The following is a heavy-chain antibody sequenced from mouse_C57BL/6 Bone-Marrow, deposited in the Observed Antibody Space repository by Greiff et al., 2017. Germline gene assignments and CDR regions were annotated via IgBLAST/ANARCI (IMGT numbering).Heavy chain of an antibody. J-gene: IGHJ1*03. Sequence: EVKLVESGGDLVKPGGSLKLSCEASGFTFSSYGMSWVRQTPDKRLEWVATISSGGSYTYYPDKVKGRFPISRDNAKNTLYLHMSSLKSEDTSMYYCARGGVGYFDVWGTGTTVTVSS. V-gene: IGHV5-6*01. CDR1: GFTFSSYG. CDR2: ISSGGSYT. CDR3: ARGGVGYFDV.